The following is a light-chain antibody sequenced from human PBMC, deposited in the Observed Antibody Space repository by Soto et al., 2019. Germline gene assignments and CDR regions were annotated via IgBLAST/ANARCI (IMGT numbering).Light chain of an antibody. V-gene: IGKV1-5*01. CDR2: GAS. J-gene: IGKJ1*01. CDR3: QQYNSYSRT. CDR1: QSIVRW. Sequence: DIQMTQSPSTLSASVGDRVTITCRASQSIVRWLAWYQQKPGKAPKLLIYGASSLESGVPSRFSGSGSGTEFTLTISSLQPDDFATYYCQQYNSYSRTFGQGTKVDIK.